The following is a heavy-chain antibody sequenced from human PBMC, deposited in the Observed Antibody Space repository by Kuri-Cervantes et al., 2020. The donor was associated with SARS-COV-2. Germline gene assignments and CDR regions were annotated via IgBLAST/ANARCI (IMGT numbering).Heavy chain of an antibody. V-gene: IGHV3-7*05. CDR3: ARDRRVQLGRVYYGMDV. J-gene: IGHJ6*02. Sequence: GGSLRLSCAASEFTFSNYAMAWVRQAPGKGLEWVANIKQDGSEKYYVDSVKGRFTISRDNAKNSLYLQMNSLRAEDTAVYYCARDRRVQLGRVYYGMDVWGQGTTVTVSS. CDR2: IKQDGSEK. CDR1: EFTFSNYA. D-gene: IGHD6-6*01.